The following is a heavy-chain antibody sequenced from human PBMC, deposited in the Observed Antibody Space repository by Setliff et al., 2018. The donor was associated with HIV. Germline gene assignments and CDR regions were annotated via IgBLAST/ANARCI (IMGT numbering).Heavy chain of an antibody. D-gene: IGHD3-10*01. J-gene: IGHJ4*02. CDR3: ATVFYYNSESYSLDY. CDR1: GGTFNNYA. V-gene: IGHV1-69*13. Sequence: SVKVSCKASGGTFNNYAISWVRQAPGQGLEWVGGIIPLFGTTNYAQKFQGRVTITADESTNTAHMELNSLRSIDTAMYYCATVFYYNSESYSLDYWGQGRWVTVS. CDR2: IIPLFGTT.